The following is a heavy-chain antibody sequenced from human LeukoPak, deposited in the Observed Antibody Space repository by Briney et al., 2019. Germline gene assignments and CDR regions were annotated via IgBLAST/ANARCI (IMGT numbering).Heavy chain of an antibody. Sequence: ASVKVSCKTSGYTFTGYYMHWVRQAPGQGLEWMGWIYPNSGGTNYARKFQGTVTMTRDTSISTAYMELSRLRSDDTAVYYCARAASVLLWFGELFGYWGQGTLVTVSS. CDR3: ARAASVLLWFGELFGY. CDR1: GYTFTGYY. J-gene: IGHJ4*02. D-gene: IGHD3-10*01. CDR2: IYPNSGGT. V-gene: IGHV1-2*02.